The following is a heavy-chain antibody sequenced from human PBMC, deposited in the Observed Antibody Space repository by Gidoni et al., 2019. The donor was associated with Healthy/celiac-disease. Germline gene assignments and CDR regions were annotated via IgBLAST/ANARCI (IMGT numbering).Heavy chain of an antibody. V-gene: IGHV6-1*01. CDR3: ARVEKGAFDI. D-gene: IGHD1-1*01. Sequence: QVQLQQSGPGLVKPSQTLSSNSAAWNWIRQSPSRGLEWLGRTYYRSKWYNDYAVSVKSRITINPDTSKNQFSLQLNSVTPEDTAVYYCARVEKGAFDIWGQGTMVTVSS. J-gene: IGHJ3*02. CDR1: SNSAA. CDR2: TYYRSKWYN.